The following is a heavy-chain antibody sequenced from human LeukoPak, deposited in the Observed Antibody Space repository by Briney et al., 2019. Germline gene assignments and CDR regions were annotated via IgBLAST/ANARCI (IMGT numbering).Heavy chain of an antibody. D-gene: IGHD4-17*01. J-gene: IGHJ3*02. CDR3: ARDFRVFGDYHPGAFDI. CDR2: ISAYNGNT. Sequence: GALVKVCCKASGYTFTSYGFSWVRQAPGQGLEWMGWISAYNGNTNSAQKIQGRVTMTTDTSTSTAYMELRSLRSADTAVYYCARDFRVFGDYHPGAFDIRGQGKMVTVSS. CDR1: GYTFTSYG. V-gene: IGHV1-18*01.